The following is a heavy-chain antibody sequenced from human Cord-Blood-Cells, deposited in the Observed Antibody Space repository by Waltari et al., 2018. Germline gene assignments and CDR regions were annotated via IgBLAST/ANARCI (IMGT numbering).Heavy chain of an antibody. J-gene: IGHJ3*02. V-gene: IGHV1-8*03. CDR2: MNPHSGNT. CDR3: LYCGGDCYAFDI. CDR1: GYTFTSYD. Sequence: QVQLVQSGAEVKKPGASVKVSCKASGYTFTSYDINWVRQATGQGLEWMGWMNPHSGNTGYAQKFQDRVTITRNTSISTAYMELSSLRSEDTAVYYCLYCGGDCYAFDIWGQGTMVTVSS. D-gene: IGHD2-21*02.